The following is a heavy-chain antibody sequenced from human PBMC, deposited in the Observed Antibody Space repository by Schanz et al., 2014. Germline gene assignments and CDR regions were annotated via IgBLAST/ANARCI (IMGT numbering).Heavy chain of an antibody. CDR2: INPNSGGT. CDR3: ARTASHDVWRGYIPHYAFDL. D-gene: IGHD3-3*01. J-gene: IGHJ4*02. Sequence: QVQLVQSGSELKKPGASVKVSCKASGYTFTGYYIHWVRQAPGQGLEWMGRINPNSGGTNYAQKFQGRVTMTSDTSITTVYMEVNSLTSDDTAVFYCARTASHDVWRGYIPHYAFDLWGQGTLVTVSS. V-gene: IGHV1-2*06. CDR1: GYTFTGYY.